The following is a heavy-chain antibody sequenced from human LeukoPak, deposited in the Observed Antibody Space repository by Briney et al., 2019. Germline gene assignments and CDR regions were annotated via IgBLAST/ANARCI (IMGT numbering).Heavy chain of an antibody. CDR3: ASQRIAAANKDFDY. CDR1: GYSFTSYW. D-gene: IGHD6-13*01. Sequence: GESLKISCKGSGYSFTSYWIDWVRQMPGKGLEWMGIIYPGDSDTRYNPSFQGQVTISADKSVSTAYLQWSSLKASDTAMYYCASQRIAAANKDFDYWGQGTLVTVSS. V-gene: IGHV5-51*01. J-gene: IGHJ4*02. CDR2: IYPGDSDT.